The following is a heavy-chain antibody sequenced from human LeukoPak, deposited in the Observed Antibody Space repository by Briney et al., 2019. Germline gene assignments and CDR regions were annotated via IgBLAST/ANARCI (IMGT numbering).Heavy chain of an antibody. Sequence: GGSLRLSCAASGFTFSSYAMHWVRQAPGKGLEWVAVISYDGSNKYYADSVKGRFTISRDNSKYTLYLQMNSLRAEDTAVYYCARDCRRYSSGGYWGQGNVVTVSS. D-gene: IGHD5-18*01. J-gene: IGHJ4*02. CDR2: ISYDGSNK. CDR1: GFTFSSYA. V-gene: IGHV3-30-3*01. CDR3: ARDCRRYSSGGY.